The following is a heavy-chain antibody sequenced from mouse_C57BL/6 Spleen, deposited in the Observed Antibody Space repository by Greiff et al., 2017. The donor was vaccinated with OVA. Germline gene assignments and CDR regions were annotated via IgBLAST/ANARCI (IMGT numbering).Heavy chain of an antibody. CDR2: IDPSDSYT. CDR1: GYTFTSYW. D-gene: IGHD1-1*01. CDR3: ARFTTVVATDAMDY. J-gene: IGHJ4*01. V-gene: IGHV1-50*01. Sequence: QVQLQQPGAELVKPGASVKLSCKASGYTFTSYWMQWVKQRPGQGLEWIGEIDPSDSYTNYNQKFKGKATLTVDTSSSTAYMQLSSLTSEDSAVYYCARFTTVVATDAMDYWGQGTSVTVSS.